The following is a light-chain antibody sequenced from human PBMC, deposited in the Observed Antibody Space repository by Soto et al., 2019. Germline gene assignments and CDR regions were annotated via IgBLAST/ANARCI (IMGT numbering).Light chain of an antibody. CDR1: QIISSTY. CDR3: QHYGTSLYT. Sequence: DIVLTQSPGTLSLSPGERATLSCRASQIISSTYLGWYQQKPGQAPRLLIYGASSRATGIPDRFSGSGSGTDFTLTISRLEPEDFAVYYCQHYGTSLYTVVQGTKLEIK. V-gene: IGKV3-20*01. J-gene: IGKJ2*01. CDR2: GAS.